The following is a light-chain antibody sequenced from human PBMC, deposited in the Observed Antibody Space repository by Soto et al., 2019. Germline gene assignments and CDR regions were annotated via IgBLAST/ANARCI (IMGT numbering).Light chain of an antibody. CDR2: GAS. CDR1: QSVRSRY. J-gene: IGKJ5*01. V-gene: IGKV3-20*01. CDR3: QQYGNSPIT. Sequence: ESVFTQSPANLSLSPGERATLSCRASQSVRSRYLAWYQQKPGQAPRLLISGASSRATGIPDRFSGSGSGTDFTLTVSRLEPEDFALYYCQQYGNSPITFGQGTRLEIK.